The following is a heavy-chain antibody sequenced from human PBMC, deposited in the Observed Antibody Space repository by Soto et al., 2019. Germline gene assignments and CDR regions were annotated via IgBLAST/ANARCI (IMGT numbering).Heavy chain of an antibody. D-gene: IGHD1-26*01. J-gene: IGHJ4*02. V-gene: IGHV2-5*02. CDR3: AHAYGGRSLY. Sequence: QITLKESGPTLVKPTQTLTLTCTFSGFLLTTDRVGVGWIRQSPGEALEWLAVIYWDDTKTYRPSLESRLTITKDTSKNQVALTMTNMDSVDTASYYCAHAYGGRSLYWGQGTRVTVSS. CDR2: IYWDDTK. CDR1: GFLLTTDRVG.